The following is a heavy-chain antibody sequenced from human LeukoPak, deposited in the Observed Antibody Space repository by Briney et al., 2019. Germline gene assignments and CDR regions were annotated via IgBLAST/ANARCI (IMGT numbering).Heavy chain of an antibody. V-gene: IGHV4-59*01. CDR2: MYDSGST. CDR3: ARHGGSYTFDF. J-gene: IGHJ4*02. CDR1: GGSISSYY. D-gene: IGHD1-26*01. Sequence: SETLSLTCTVSGGSISSYYWSWIRQPPGEGLELIGYMYDSGSTNYNPSLKSRVTILVDTSKNQFSLRLSSVTAADTAVCYCARHGGSYTFDFWGQGVLVTVSS.